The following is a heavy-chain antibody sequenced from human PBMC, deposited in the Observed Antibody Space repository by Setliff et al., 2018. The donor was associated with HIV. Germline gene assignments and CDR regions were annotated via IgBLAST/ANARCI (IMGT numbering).Heavy chain of an antibody. D-gene: IGHD3-9*01. CDR3: ARAPPPLRYFDWEPLDAFDI. Sequence: ASVKVSCKASGHTFNSYTISWLRQAPGQGLEWMGWISPYNGNTDYAQEMQGRLTMTTDTSTSTAYMDLESLTSDDTAVYYCARAPPPLRYFDWEPLDAFDIWGQGTMVTVS. CDR1: GHTFNSYT. CDR2: ISPYNGNT. V-gene: IGHV1-18*04. J-gene: IGHJ3*02.